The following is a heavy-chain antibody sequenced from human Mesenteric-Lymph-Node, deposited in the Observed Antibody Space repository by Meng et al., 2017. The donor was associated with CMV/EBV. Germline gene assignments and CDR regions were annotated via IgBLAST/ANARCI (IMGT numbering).Heavy chain of an antibody. CDR3: AKAPIAYYYYGMDV. J-gene: IGHJ6*02. D-gene: IGHD2-21*01. CDR1: GFTFSSYA. CDR2: ISGSGTST. V-gene: IGHV3-23*01. Sequence: GESLKISCTASGFTFSSYAMGWVRQAPGKGLDWVSGISGSGTSTFYADSVQGRFTISRDNSKNTLFLQMNSLTAEDTALYYCAKAPIAYYYYGMDVWGQGTTVTVSS.